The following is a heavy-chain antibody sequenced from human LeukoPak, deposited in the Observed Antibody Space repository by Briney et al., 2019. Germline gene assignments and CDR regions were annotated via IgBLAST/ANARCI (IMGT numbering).Heavy chain of an antibody. CDR1: GGSFSGYY. Sequence: SETLSLTCAVYGGSFSGYYWSWIRKPPGKGLEWIGEINHSGSTNYNPSLKSRVTISVDTSKNQFSLKLSSVTAADTAVYYCARVRWRDIVVVPAAPVKRYFDYWGQGTLVTVSS. V-gene: IGHV4-34*01. J-gene: IGHJ4*02. CDR2: INHSGST. D-gene: IGHD2-2*01. CDR3: ARVRWRDIVVVPAAPVKRYFDY.